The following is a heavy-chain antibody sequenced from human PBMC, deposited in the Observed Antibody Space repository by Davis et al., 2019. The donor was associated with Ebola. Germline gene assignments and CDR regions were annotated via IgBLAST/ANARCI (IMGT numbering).Heavy chain of an antibody. J-gene: IGHJ6*02. D-gene: IGHD5-12*01. CDR1: GGSISSYY. CDR2: IYYSGSP. CDR3: ARDHSGYDRPGRYYYGMDV. V-gene: IGHV4-59*12. Sequence: MPSETLSLTCTVSGGSISSYYWSWIRQPPGKGLAWIGYIYYSGSPNYNPSLKSRVTISVDTSKNQFSLKLSSVTAADTAVYYCARDHSGYDRPGRYYYGMDVWGQGTTVTVSS.